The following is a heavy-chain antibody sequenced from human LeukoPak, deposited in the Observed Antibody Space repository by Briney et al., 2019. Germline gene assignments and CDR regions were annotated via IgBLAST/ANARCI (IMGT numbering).Heavy chain of an antibody. Sequence: ASVKVSCKASGYTFTSYYMHWVRQAPGQGLEWMGIINPSGGSTSYAQKFQGRVTMTRDTSTSTVYMELSSLRSEDTAVYYCARDAGRNILSSWPSYDMDVWGQGTTVTVSS. J-gene: IGHJ6*02. CDR2: INPSGGST. D-gene: IGHD6-13*01. V-gene: IGHV1-46*01. CDR3: ARDAGRNILSSWPSYDMDV. CDR1: GYTFTSYY.